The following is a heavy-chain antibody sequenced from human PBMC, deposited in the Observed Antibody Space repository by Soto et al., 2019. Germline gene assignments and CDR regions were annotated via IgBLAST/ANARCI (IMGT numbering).Heavy chain of an antibody. CDR2: MYYSGST. CDR3: ARQLPGYSSSWRNWFDP. Sequence: SETLSLTCTGSGGSISSSSYYWGWIRQPPGKGLEWIGSMYYSGSTYYNRSLESRVTISVDTSKNQFSLKLSSVTAADTAVYYCARQLPGYSSSWRNWFDPWGQGTLVTVSS. V-gene: IGHV4-39*01. J-gene: IGHJ5*02. D-gene: IGHD6-13*01. CDR1: GGSISSSSYY.